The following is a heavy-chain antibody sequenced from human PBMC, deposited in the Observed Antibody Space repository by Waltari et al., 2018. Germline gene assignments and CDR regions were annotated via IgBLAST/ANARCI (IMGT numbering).Heavy chain of an antibody. Sequence: QVQLVQSGAEVKKPGASVKVSCKASGYTFTSYAMHWVRQAPGQRLEWMGWINAGNGNTKYSQKFQGRVTITRYTSASTAYMELSSLRSEDTAVYYCARDLLVLRFLEWSTPYGMDVWGQGTTVTVSS. J-gene: IGHJ6*02. D-gene: IGHD3-3*01. CDR2: INAGNGNT. CDR3: ARDLLVLRFLEWSTPYGMDV. V-gene: IGHV1-3*01. CDR1: GYTFTSYA.